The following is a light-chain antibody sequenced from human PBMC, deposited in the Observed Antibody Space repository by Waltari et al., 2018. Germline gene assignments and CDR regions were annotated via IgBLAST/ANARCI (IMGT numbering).Light chain of an antibody. CDR3: QQYNNWPPLFT. Sequence: EIVMTQSPATLSVSPGDRATLPCRASQSVSSNLAWYQQKPGQAPRLLIYGASTRATGIPARFSGTGSGTEFTLTISSLQSEDFAVYYCQQYNNWPPLFTLGPGTKVDMK. CDR2: GAS. J-gene: IGKJ3*01. V-gene: IGKV3D-15*01. CDR1: QSVSSN.